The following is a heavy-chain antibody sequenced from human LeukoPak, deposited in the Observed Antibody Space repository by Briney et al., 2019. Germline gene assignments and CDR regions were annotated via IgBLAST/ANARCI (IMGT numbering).Heavy chain of an antibody. D-gene: IGHD3-16*01. J-gene: IGHJ4*02. CDR2: INHSGST. CDR1: GGSFSGYY. Sequence: SETLSLTCAVYGGSFSGYYWSWIRQPPGKGLEWIGEINHSGSTNYNPSLKSRVTISVDTSKNQFSLKLSSVTAADTAVYYCARGGYYGVDYWGQGTLVTVSS. V-gene: IGHV4-34*01. CDR3: ARGGYYGVDY.